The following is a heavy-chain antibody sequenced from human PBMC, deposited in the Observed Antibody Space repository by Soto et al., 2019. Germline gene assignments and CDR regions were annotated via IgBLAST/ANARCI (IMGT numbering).Heavy chain of an antibody. J-gene: IGHJ4*02. CDR3: ARHHVRGRTIAGAAEF. CDR2: INYSGNT. Sequence: NPSETLSLTCAVYGGSLSGYYWSWIRQPPGKALEWIGEINYSGNTNYNPSLKSRVTISVDTSKNQLFLNLTSVTAADTAMYYCARHHVRGRTIAGAAEFWGQGTLVTVSS. CDR1: GGSLSGYY. D-gene: IGHD1-26*01. V-gene: IGHV4-34*01.